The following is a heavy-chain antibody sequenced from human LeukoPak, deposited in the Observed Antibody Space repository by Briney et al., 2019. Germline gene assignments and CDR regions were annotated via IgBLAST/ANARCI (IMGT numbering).Heavy chain of an antibody. V-gene: IGHV3-30-3*01. CDR1: GFTFSSYA. D-gene: IGHD1-26*01. CDR3: ARENSGSSYFAY. CDR2: ISYDGSNK. Sequence: GGSLRLSCAASGFTFSSYAMHWVRQAPGKGLEWVAVISYDGSNKYYADSVKGRFTISRDNSKNTLYLQMNSLRAEDTAVYYCARENSGSSYFAYWRQGPLVTASS. J-gene: IGHJ4*02.